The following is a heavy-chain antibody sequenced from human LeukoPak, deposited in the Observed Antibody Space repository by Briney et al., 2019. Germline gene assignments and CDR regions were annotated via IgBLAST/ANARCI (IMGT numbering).Heavy chain of an antibody. Sequence: PSQTLSLTCTVSGGSISSGDYYWSWIRQPPGKGLEWIGYIYYSGSTYYNPSLKSRVTISVDTSKSQFSLKLSSVTAADTAVYYCARGDYGEGQLDYWGQGTLVTVSS. CDR2: IYYSGST. CDR1: GGSISSGDYY. D-gene: IGHD4-17*01. V-gene: IGHV4-30-4*01. J-gene: IGHJ4*02. CDR3: ARGDYGEGQLDY.